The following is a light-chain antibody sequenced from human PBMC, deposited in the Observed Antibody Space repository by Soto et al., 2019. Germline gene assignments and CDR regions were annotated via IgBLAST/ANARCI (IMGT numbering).Light chain of an antibody. CDR3: QQYGSSPIT. V-gene: IGKV3-20*01. J-gene: IGKJ5*01. CDR2: GAS. CDR1: QSVSSY. Sequence: EIVLTQSPGTLSLSPGERATLSCMASQSVSSYLAWYQQKPGQPPRLLIYGASSRATGIPDRFSGSGSGTDFTLTISRLEPEDFAVYYCQQYGSSPITFGQGTRLEIK.